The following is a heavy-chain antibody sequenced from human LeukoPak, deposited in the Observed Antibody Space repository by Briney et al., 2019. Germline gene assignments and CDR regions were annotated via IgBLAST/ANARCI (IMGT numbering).Heavy chain of an antibody. V-gene: IGHV4-34*01. CDR2: INHSGST. CDR3: ARAAYYYDSSDY. Sequence: PSETLSLTCAVYGGSFSGYYWSWIRQPPGKGLDWIGEINHSGSTNYNPSLKSRVTISVNTSKNQFSLKLSSVTAADTAVYYCARAAYYYDSSDYWGQGTLVTVSS. J-gene: IGHJ4*02. D-gene: IGHD3-22*01. CDR1: GGSFSGYY.